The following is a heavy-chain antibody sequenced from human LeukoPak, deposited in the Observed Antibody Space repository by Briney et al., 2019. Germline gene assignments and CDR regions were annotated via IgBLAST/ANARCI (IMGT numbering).Heavy chain of an antibody. CDR3: ARDSRDYGSFDY. CDR2: IYYSGST. J-gene: IGHJ4*02. V-gene: IGHV4-61*01. Sequence: SETRSLTCNVSGGSVSSGSYYWSWIRQHPGTGLEWIGYIYYSGSTNYSPSLKSRVTISVDTSKNQFSLKLSSVTAADTAVYYCARDSRDYGSFDYWGQGTLVTVSS. CDR1: GGSVSSGSYY. D-gene: IGHD4-17*01.